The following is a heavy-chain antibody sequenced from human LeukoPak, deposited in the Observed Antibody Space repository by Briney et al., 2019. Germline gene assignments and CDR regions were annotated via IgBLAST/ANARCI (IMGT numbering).Heavy chain of an antibody. V-gene: IGHV3-15*01. CDR3: TTDSLIAAPTSLDC. CDR2: IKSKTDGGTT. D-gene: IGHD6-6*01. CDR1: GFTFSNAW. J-gene: IGHJ4*02. Sequence: GGSLRLSCAASGFTFSNAWMSWVRHAPGKGREWVVRIKSKTDGGTTDYAAPVKGGFTTSRDDSKNTLYLQLNSLKTDDTTVYYCTTDSLIAAPTSLDCSGQQTLVTLYS.